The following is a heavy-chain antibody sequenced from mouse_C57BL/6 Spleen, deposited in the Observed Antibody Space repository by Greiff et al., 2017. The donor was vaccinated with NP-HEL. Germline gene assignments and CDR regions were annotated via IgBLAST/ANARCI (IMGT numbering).Heavy chain of an antibody. CDR1: GYTFTSYW. V-gene: IGHV1-52*01. CDR2: IDPSDSET. J-gene: IGHJ2*01. CDR3: ARWGGVYFDY. Sequence: QVQLQQPGAELVRPGSSVKLSCKASGYTFTSYWMHWVKQRPIQGLEWIGNIDPSDSETHYNQKFKDKATLTVDKSSSTAYMQLSSLASEDSAVYYCARWGGVYFDYWGQGTTLTVSS.